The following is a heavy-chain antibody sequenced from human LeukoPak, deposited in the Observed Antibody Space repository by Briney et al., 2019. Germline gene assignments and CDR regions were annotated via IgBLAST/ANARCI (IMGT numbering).Heavy chain of an antibody. D-gene: IGHD4-17*01. Sequence: ASVKVSCKASGYTFTSYYMHWVRQAPGQGLEWMGIINPSGGITSYAQKFQGRVTMTRDTSTSTVYMELSSLRSEDTAVYYCARATHDYGDPSGYYYYYYGMDVWGQGTTVTVSS. J-gene: IGHJ6*02. CDR2: INPSGGIT. V-gene: IGHV1-46*01. CDR3: ARATHDYGDPSGYYYYYYGMDV. CDR1: GYTFTSYY.